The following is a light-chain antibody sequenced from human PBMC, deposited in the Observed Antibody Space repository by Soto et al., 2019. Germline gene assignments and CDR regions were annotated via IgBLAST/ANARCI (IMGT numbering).Light chain of an antibody. Sequence: QSALTQPASVSGSPGQSITISCTGSSSDVGGLTYVSWYQHHPGKAPKLLIYEVNKRPSGVSNRFSGSKSGNTASLTISGLQAEDEADYYCSSYISSSTIFGGGTKVTVL. CDR3: SSYISSSTI. J-gene: IGLJ2*01. CDR2: EVN. CDR1: SSDVGGLTY. V-gene: IGLV2-14*01.